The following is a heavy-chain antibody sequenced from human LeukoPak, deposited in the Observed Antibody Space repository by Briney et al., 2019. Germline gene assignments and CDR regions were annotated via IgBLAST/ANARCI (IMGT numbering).Heavy chain of an antibody. CDR3: AKARFLEWLSDDY. J-gene: IGHJ4*02. V-gene: IGHV3-23*01. Sequence: PGGSLRLSCAASGFTFSSYAMSWVRQAPGKGLEWVSAISGSGGSTYYADSVKGRLTISRDNSKNTLYLQMNSLRAEDTAVYYCAKARFLEWLSDDYWGQGTLVTVSS. D-gene: IGHD3-3*01. CDR2: ISGSGGST. CDR1: GFTFSSYA.